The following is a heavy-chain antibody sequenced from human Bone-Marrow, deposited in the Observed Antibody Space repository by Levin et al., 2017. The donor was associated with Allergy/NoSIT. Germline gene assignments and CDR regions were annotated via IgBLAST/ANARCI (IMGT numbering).Heavy chain of an antibody. V-gene: IGHV3-21*01. Sequence: GESLKISCAASGFTFSTYSMNWVRQAPGKGLDWVASITSSSSYIYYADSVKGRFTISRDNAKNSLYLQMNSLRVEDTAVYYCARGLEYSGLPWGQGTLVTVSS. CDR1: GFTFSTYS. D-gene: IGHD5-12*01. CDR2: ITSSSSYI. J-gene: IGHJ5*02. CDR3: ARGLEYSGLP.